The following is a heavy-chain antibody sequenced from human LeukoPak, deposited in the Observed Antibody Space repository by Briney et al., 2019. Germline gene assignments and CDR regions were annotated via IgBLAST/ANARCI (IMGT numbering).Heavy chain of an antibody. CDR3: AGEGYSYGYDY. Sequence: GRSLRLSCAASGFTFSSYAMHWVRQAPGKGLEWVAVISYDRSNKYYADSVKGRFTISRDNSKNTLYLQMSSLRAEDTAVYYCAGEGYSYGYDYWGQGTLVTVSS. CDR2: ISYDRSNK. J-gene: IGHJ4*02. D-gene: IGHD5-18*01. CDR1: GFTFSSYA. V-gene: IGHV3-30*04.